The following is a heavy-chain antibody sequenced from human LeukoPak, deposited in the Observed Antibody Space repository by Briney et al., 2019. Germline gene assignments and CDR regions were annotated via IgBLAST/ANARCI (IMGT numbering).Heavy chain of an antibody. D-gene: IGHD2-8*01. CDR3: AKDLYEADAFDI. CDR2: ISYDGSNK. V-gene: IGHV3-30*18. J-gene: IGHJ3*02. CDR1: GFTFSSYW. Sequence: GGSLRLSCAASGFTFSSYWMSWVRQAPGKGLEWVAVISYDGSNKYYADSVKGRFTISRDNSKNTLYLQMNSLRAEDTAVYYCAKDLYEADAFDIWGQGTMVTVSS.